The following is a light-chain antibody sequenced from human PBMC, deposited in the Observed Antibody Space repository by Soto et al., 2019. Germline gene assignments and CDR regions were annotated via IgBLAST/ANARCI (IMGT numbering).Light chain of an antibody. CDR1: QSISSW. J-gene: IGKJ1*01. Sequence: DIQMTQSPSTLSASVGDRVTITCRASQSISSWLAWYQQKPGKAPKLLIYKASYLESGVPSRFSGSGSGTEFTLTISSLQPDDFATYYCQQYNIYSPGNPFGQGTKVEIK. CDR3: QQYNIYSPGNP. V-gene: IGKV1-5*03. CDR2: KAS.